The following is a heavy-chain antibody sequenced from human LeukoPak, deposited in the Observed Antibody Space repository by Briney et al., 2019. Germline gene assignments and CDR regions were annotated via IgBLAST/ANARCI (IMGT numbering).Heavy chain of an antibody. CDR3: ATLLGVGYYYYYDGMDV. CDR1: GGSLSSSSYY. J-gene: IGHJ6*02. D-gene: IGHD2/OR15-2a*01. Sequence: SETLSLTCTVSGGSLSSSSYYWGWIRQPPGKGLEWIGSIYYSGSTYYNPSLKSRVTISVDTSKNQFSLKLSSVTAADTAVYYCATLLGVGYYYYYDGMDVWGQGTTVTVSS. CDR2: IYYSGST. V-gene: IGHV4-39*01.